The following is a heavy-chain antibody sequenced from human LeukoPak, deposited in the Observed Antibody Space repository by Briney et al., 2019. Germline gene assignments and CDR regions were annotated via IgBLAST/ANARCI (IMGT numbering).Heavy chain of an antibody. D-gene: IGHD3-22*01. J-gene: IGHJ3*02. CDR2: TYYRSNWYN. CDR3: ARERPVTYYYDSSGPNDAFDI. Sequence: SQTLSLTCAISGDSVSSNSAAWNWIRHSPSRGLEWLVGTYYRSNWYNDYAVSVKSRITINPDTSKNQFSLQLNSVTPEDTAVYYCARERPVTYYYDSSGPNDAFDIWGQGTMVTVSS. V-gene: IGHV6-1*01. CDR1: GDSVSSNSAA.